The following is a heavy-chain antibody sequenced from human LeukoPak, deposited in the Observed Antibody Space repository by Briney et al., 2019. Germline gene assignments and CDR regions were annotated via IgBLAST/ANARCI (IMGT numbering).Heavy chain of an antibody. CDR3: ARQRYCSSTSCYIWPGIYRTNWFDP. Sequence: SETLSLTCTVSGGSISSSSYYWGWIRQPPGKGLEWIGSIYYSGSTYYNPSLKSRVTISVDTSKNQFSLKLSSVTAADTAVYYCARQRYCSSTSCYIWPGIYRTNWFDPWGQGTLVTVSS. CDR2: IYYSGST. D-gene: IGHD2-2*02. CDR1: GGSISSSSYY. V-gene: IGHV4-39*07. J-gene: IGHJ5*02.